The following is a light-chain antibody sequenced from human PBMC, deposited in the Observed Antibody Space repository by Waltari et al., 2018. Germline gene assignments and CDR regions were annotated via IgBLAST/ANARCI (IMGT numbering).Light chain of an antibody. V-gene: IGLV2-14*03. CDR1: SSDVGAYNY. CDR3: SSYTSSSTLL. CDR2: DVR. J-gene: IGLJ1*01. Sequence: QSALAQPASVSGSPGQSITISCTGTSSDVGAYNYVSWYQQHPGKAPKLMIYDVRNRPSGVSNRFAGSKSGNTASLTISGLHAEDEADYYCSSYTSSSTLLFGTGTKVTVL.